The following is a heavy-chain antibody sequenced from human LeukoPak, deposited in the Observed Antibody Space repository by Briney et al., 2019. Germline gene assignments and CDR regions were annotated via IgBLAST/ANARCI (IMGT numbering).Heavy chain of an antibody. CDR1: GYTFTSYA. CDR2: INPNSGGT. CDR3: AREEEVRGSFVDY. D-gene: IGHD1-26*01. Sequence: ASVKVSCKASGYTFTSYAMHWVRQAPGQRLEWMGWINPNSGGTNYAQKFQGRVTMTRDTSISTAYMELSRLRSDDTAVYYCAREEEVRGSFVDYWGQGTLVTVSS. V-gene: IGHV1-2*02. J-gene: IGHJ4*02.